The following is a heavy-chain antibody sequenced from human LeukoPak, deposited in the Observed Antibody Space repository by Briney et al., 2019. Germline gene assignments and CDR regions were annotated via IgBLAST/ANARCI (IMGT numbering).Heavy chain of an antibody. CDR2: IYYTGDT. CDR1: GGSIDSYH. J-gene: IGHJ4*02. D-gene: IGHD3-3*01. V-gene: IGHV4-59*01. CDR3: ARASRSISGRNFPDY. Sequence: SETLSLTCTVSGGSIDSYHWNWIRQTPGMGLEWIGYIYYTGDTSYNPSLESRVTISLDTPKSQFSLNLNSVTAADTAVYYCARASRSISGRNFPDYWGPGKLVTVSS.